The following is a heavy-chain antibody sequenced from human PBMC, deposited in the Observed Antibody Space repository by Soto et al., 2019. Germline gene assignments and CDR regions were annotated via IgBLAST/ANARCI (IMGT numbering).Heavy chain of an antibody. J-gene: IGHJ4*02. CDR2: ISGDGGST. CDR1: GFTFDDYA. D-gene: IGHD2-2*01. CDR3: AKDECSSTSCYFDY. Sequence: GGSLRLSCAASGFTFDDYAMHWVRQAPGKGLEGVSLISGDGGSTYYADSVKGRFTISRDNSKNSLYLQMNSLRTEDTALYYCAKDECSSTSCYFDYWGQGTLVTVSS. V-gene: IGHV3-43*02.